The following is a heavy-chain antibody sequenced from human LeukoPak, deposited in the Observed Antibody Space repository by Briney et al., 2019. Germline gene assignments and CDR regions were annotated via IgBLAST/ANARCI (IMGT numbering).Heavy chain of an antibody. CDR1: GGSFSGYY. CDR2: INHSGST. V-gene: IGHV4-34*01. Sequence: PSETLSLTCAVYGGSFSGYYWSWIRQPPGKGLEWIGEINHSGSTNYNPSLKSRVTISVDTSKNQFSLKLSSVTAADTAAYYCASGGYGNYRSFDYWGQGTLVTVSS. J-gene: IGHJ4*02. CDR3: ASGGYGNYRSFDY. D-gene: IGHD1-7*01.